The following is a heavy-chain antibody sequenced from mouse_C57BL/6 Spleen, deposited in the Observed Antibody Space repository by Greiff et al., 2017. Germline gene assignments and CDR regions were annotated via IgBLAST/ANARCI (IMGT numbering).Heavy chain of an antibody. V-gene: IGHV5-9-1*02. J-gene: IGHJ2*01. Sequence: EVKLVESGAGLVKPGGSLKLSCAASGFTFSSYAMSWVRQTPEKRLEWVAYISSGGDYIYYADTVKGRFTISRDNARSTLYLQMSRLKSEDTAMYYCTRVITTVEADYWGQGTTRTVSS. CDR1: GFTFSSYA. D-gene: IGHD1-1*01. CDR2: ISSGGDYI. CDR3: TRVITTVEADY.